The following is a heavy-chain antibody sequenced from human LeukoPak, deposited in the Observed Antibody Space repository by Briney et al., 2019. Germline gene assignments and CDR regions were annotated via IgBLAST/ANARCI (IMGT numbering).Heavy chain of an antibody. J-gene: IGHJ4*02. Sequence: SETLSLTCTVSGGSISSYYWSWIRQPPGKGLEWIGYIYYSGSTNYNPSLKSRVTISVDTSKNQFSLKLSSVTAADTAVYYCARGDYDSSGYLFDYWGQETLVTVSS. CDR3: ARGDYDSSGYLFDY. CDR1: GGSISSYY. CDR2: IYYSGST. D-gene: IGHD3-22*01. V-gene: IGHV4-59*01.